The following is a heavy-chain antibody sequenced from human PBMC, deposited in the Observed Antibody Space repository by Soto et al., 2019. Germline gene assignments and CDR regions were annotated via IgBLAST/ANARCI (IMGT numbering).Heavy chain of an antibody. CDR2: IGTAGDT. CDR1: GFTFSSYD. Sequence: GGSLRLSCAASGFTFSSYDMHWVRQATGKGLEWVSAIGTAGDTYYPGSVKGRFTISRENAKNSLYLQMNSLRAEDTAVYYCARGGGYSSSSGFDYWGQGTLVTVSS. J-gene: IGHJ4*02. D-gene: IGHD6-6*01. CDR3: ARGGGYSSSSGFDY. V-gene: IGHV3-13*01.